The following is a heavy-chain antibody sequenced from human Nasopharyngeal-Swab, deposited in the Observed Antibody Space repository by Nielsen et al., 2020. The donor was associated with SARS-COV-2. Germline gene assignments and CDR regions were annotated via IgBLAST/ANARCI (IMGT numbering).Heavy chain of an antibody. CDR2: INAGNGNT. V-gene: IGHV1-3*01. Sequence: WVRQAPGQRLEWMGWINAGNGNTKYSQKFQGRVTITRDTSASTAYMELSSLRSEDTAVYYCVRGSGYYTYYYMDVWGKGTTVTVSS. D-gene: IGHD3-3*01. J-gene: IGHJ6*03. CDR3: VRGSGYYTYYYMDV.